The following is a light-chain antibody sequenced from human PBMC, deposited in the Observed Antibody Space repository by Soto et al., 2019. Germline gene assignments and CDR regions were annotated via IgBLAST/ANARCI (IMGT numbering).Light chain of an antibody. V-gene: IGLV2-14*01. Sequence: QSALTQPASVSGSPGQSITISCTGTSSDVGGYNYVSWYQQHPGKAPKLMIYDVSNRPSGLSNRFSGSKSGNTATVKISAVHREDGADSYCSSYASSSAPGVFGGGTQLTDL. CDR1: SSDVGGYNY. CDR3: SSYASSSAPGV. CDR2: DVS. J-gene: IGLJ2*01.